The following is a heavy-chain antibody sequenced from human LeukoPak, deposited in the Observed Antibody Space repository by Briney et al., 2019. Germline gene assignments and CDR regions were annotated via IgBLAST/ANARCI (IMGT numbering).Heavy chain of an antibody. V-gene: IGHV1-18*01. CDR3: ARLFDSIPSTQPGGRFLEWLPRPAEYMDV. Sequence: GASVKVSCKASGYTFTSYGISWVRQAPGQGLEWMGWISAYNGNTNYAQKLQGRVTMTTDTSTSTAYMELRSLRSDDTAVYYCARLFDSIPSTQPGGRFLEWLPRPAEYMDVWGKGTTATVSS. CDR2: ISAYNGNT. D-gene: IGHD3-3*01. CDR1: GYTFTSYG. J-gene: IGHJ6*03.